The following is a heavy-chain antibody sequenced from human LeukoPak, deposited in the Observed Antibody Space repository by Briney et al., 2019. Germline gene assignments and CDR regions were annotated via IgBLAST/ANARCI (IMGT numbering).Heavy chain of an antibody. Sequence: GGSLRRSCAASGFTVSSNYMSWVRQAPGKGLEWVSVIYSGGSTYYADSVKGRFTISRDNSKNTLYLQMNSLRAEDTAVYYCARETGETHDYWGQGTLVTVSS. V-gene: IGHV3-53*01. CDR2: IYSGGST. CDR3: ARETGETHDY. CDR1: GFTVSSNY. D-gene: IGHD2-21*01. J-gene: IGHJ4*02.